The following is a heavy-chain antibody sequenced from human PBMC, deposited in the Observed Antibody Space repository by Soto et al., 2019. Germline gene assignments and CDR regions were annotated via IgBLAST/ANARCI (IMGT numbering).Heavy chain of an antibody. V-gene: IGHV4-34*01. D-gene: IGHD2-21*02. Sequence: QVQLQQWGAGLLKLWETLSLTWAVYGGSLGGYYWSWIRQPPGKGLEWIGEIRHSGSTNYNPSLKSRVTISVDTSKNQFSLKLSSVTAADTAVYYCARTYGGNSFDYWGQGTLVTVSS. CDR3: ARTYGGNSFDY. CDR1: GGSLGGYY. CDR2: IRHSGST. J-gene: IGHJ4*02.